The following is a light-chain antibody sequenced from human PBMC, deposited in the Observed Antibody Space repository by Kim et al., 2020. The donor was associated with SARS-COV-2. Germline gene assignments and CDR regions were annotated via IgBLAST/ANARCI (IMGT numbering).Light chain of an antibody. CDR2: ATS. Sequence: EIVLTQSPGTLSLSPGERAALSCRASQTFSTNYLAWYQQKHGQAPRLLIYATSNRATGIPDRFSGSGSGTDFTLTISRLEPEDFAVYYCQQYGSSPYTFGQGTKLEIK. CDR1: QTFSTNY. CDR3: QQYGSSPYT. V-gene: IGKV3-20*01. J-gene: IGKJ2*01.